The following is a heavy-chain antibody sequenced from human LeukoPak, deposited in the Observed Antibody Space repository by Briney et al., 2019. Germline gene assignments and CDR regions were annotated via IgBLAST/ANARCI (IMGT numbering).Heavy chain of an antibody. CDR2: INPNSGGT. CDR1: GYTFTDYY. CDR3: ARGRKDY. J-gene: IGHJ4*02. V-gene: IGHV1-2*02. Sequence: ASVKVSCKASGYTFTDYYMHWVRQAPGQGLEWMGWINPNSGGTNYAQKLQGRVTMTRDTSISTAYMELSSLRSDDTAVYYCARGRKDYWGQGTLVTVSS.